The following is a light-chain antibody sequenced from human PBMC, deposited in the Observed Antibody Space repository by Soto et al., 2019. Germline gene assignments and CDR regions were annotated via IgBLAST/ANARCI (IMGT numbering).Light chain of an antibody. CDR3: SSYTSSSTRV. Sequence: QSALTQPASVSGSPGKSITISCTGTSSDVGGYNYVSWYQQHPGKAPKLMIYEVSNRPSGVSNRFSGSKSGNTASLTISGLQAEDEADYYCSSYTSSSTRVFGTGTKLTV. CDR2: EVS. J-gene: IGLJ1*01. V-gene: IGLV2-14*01. CDR1: SSDVGGYNY.